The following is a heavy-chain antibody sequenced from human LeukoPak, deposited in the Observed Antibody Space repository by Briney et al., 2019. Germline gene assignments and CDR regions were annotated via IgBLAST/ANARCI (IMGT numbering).Heavy chain of an antibody. CDR1: GFTFSSYG. Sequence: GGSLRLSCTASGFTFSSYGMHWVRQAPGKGLEWVAVIWYDGSNKYYADSVKGRFTISRDNAKNSLYLQMNSLRAEDTALYYCAKDISGDYVFDYWGQGTLVTVSS. CDR2: IWYDGSNK. J-gene: IGHJ4*02. D-gene: IGHD4-17*01. V-gene: IGHV3-33*03. CDR3: AKDISGDYVFDY.